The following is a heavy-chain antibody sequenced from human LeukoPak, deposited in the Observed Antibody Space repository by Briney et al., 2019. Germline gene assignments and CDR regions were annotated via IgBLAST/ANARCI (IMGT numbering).Heavy chain of an antibody. CDR2: IYTGGTT. J-gene: IGHJ4*02. D-gene: IGHD3-10*01. CDR3: ARDAKYYFGSRTYFFFEY. V-gene: IGHV4-61*09. Sequence: PSETLSLTCTVSGGSISSGSYYWSWIRQPAGKGLEWIGHIYTGGTTDYNPSLKSRVTMSIDTSKNQFSLKLSSVTAADTAIYYCARDAKYYFGSRTYFFFEYWGQGTLLSVSS. CDR1: GGSISSGSYY.